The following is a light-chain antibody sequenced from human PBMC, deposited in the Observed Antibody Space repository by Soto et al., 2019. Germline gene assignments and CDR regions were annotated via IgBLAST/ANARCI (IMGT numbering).Light chain of an antibody. J-gene: IGLJ1*01. CDR2: EVT. V-gene: IGLV2-14*01. CDR3: SSYTGISTYV. Sequence: QSALTQPASVSGSPGQSITISCTGTSSDVGHYDYVSWYQQHPGKAPKLIIDEVTNRPSGVSNRFSGSKSGNTASLTISGLQAEDEADYYCSSYTGISTYVFGTGTKLTVL. CDR1: SSDVGHYDY.